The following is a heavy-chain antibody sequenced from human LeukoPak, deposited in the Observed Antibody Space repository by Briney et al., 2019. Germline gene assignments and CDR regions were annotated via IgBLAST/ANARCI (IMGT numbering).Heavy chain of an antibody. CDR1: GLTVSSSY. D-gene: IGHD2/OR15-2a*01. J-gene: IGHJ3*02. Sequence: GGSLRLSCADSGLTVSSSYISWVRQAPGKGLEWVSIIYNDGSTYYADSMKGRFTISRDNSKNTLYLQVNSLRAEDTAMYYWARNILFDFDIWGQGTMVTVSS. CDR2: IYNDGST. CDR3: ARNILFDFDI. V-gene: IGHV3-53*01.